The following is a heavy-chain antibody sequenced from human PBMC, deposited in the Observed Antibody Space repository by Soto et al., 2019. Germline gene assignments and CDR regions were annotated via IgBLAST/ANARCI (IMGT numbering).Heavy chain of an antibody. Sequence: PGGSLRLSCAASDFAFTSAWINWVRQAPGKGLEYVSGISSNGVGTYYANSVQGRFTISRDNSKNTVYLQMGSLRPEDMAVYYCARRARPDFYYMDVWGKGTTVTVSS. J-gene: IGHJ6*03. CDR1: DFAFTSAW. CDR3: ARRARPDFYYMDV. D-gene: IGHD6-6*01. V-gene: IGHV3-64*01. CDR2: ISSNGVGT.